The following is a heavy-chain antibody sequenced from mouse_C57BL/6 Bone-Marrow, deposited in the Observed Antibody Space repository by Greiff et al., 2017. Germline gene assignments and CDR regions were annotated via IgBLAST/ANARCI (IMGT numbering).Heavy chain of an antibody. Sequence: EVMLVESGGGLVQPGGSMKLSCVASGFTFSNYWMNWVRQSPEKGLEWVAQIRLKSDNYATHYAESVKGRFTISRDDSKSSVYLQMNNLRAEDTGIYYCTEDRGGNRDYWGQGTTLTVSS. D-gene: IGHD1-1*02. CDR1: GFTFSNYW. CDR2: IRLKSDNYAT. J-gene: IGHJ2*01. CDR3: TEDRGGNRDY. V-gene: IGHV6-3*01.